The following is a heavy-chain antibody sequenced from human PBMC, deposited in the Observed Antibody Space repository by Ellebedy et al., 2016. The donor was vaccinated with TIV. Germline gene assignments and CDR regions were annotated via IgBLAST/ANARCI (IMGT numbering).Heavy chain of an antibody. J-gene: IGHJ6*03. Sequence: GGSLRLSXSASGFTFSSYSMNWVRQAPGKGLEWVSYISSSSSTIYYADSVKGRFTISRDNAKNSLYLQMNSLRAEDTAVYYCAKLSIAGSSWGFFYYYYYMDVWGKGTTVTVSS. D-gene: IGHD6-6*01. CDR2: ISSSSSTI. CDR3: AKLSIAGSSWGFFYYYYYMDV. V-gene: IGHV3-48*04. CDR1: GFTFSSYS.